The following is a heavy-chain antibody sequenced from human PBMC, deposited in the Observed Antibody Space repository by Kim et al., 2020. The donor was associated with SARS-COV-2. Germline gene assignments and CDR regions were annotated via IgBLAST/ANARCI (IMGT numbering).Heavy chain of an antibody. J-gene: IGHJ3*02. CDR3: AKDWGFMIKGQWLVPFDI. V-gene: IGHV3-23*01. Sequence: GGSLRLSCAASGFTFSSYAMSWVRQAPGKGLEWVSAISGSGGSTYYADSVKGRFTISRDNSKNTLYLQMNSLRAEDTAVYYCAKDWGFMIKGQWLVPFDIWGQGTMVTVSS. D-gene: IGHD6-19*01. CDR1: GFTFSSYA. CDR2: ISGSGGST.